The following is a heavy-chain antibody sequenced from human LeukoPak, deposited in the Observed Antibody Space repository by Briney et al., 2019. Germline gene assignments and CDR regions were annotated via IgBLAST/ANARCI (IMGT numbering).Heavy chain of an antibody. CDR1: GDTFSSYS. CDR2: IIPMFGIT. D-gene: IGHD5-24*01. CDR3: AREKRGANNAFQI. V-gene: IGHV1-69*04. Sequence: SVKVSCKASGDTFSSYSITWVRQAPGQGLEWMGRIIPMFGITDYAPKFQDRVTITADKSTGTAYMQMTSLSSDDTAVYYCAREKRGANNAFQIWGQGTMVTVSS. J-gene: IGHJ3*02.